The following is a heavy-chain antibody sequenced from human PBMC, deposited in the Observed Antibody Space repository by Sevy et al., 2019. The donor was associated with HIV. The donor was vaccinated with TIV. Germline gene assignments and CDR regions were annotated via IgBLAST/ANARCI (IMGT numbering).Heavy chain of an antibody. CDR2: IKQDGSEK. CDR1: GFTFSSYW. CDR3: ATSGGET. J-gene: IGHJ5*02. D-gene: IGHD1-26*01. Sequence: GEPLKISCAASGFTFSSYWMNWIRQAPGKGLEWVANIKQDGSEKYYVDSVKGRFTISRDNAKNSLYLEMNTLRAEDTAVYYCATSGGETWGQGTLVTVSS. V-gene: IGHV3-7*01.